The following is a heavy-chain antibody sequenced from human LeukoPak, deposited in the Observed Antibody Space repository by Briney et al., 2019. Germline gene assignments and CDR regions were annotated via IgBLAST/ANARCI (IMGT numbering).Heavy chain of an antibody. V-gene: IGHV3-23*01. CDR2: IRGSGGST. J-gene: IGHJ6*02. CDR3: AKDQGSGYSYGYDYYYYYGMDV. Sequence: PGGSLRLSCAGSGFTFSSYAMSWVRQVPGKGLEWVSSIRGSGGSTYYADSVKGRFTISRDNSKNTLYLQMNSLRAEDTAVYYCAKDQGSGYSYGYDYYYYYGMDVWGQGTTVTVSS. D-gene: IGHD5-18*01. CDR1: GFTFSSYA.